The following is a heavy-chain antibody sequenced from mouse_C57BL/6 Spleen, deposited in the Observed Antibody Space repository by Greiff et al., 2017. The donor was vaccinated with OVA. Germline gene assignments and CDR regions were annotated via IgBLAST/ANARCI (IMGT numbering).Heavy chain of an antibody. CDR2: IYPGSGST. CDR3: ARKAYDYRGDYCDY. J-gene: IGHJ2*01. CDR1: GYTFTSYW. Sequence: QVQLQQPGAELVKPGASVKMSCKASGYTFTSYWITWVKQRPGQGLEWIGDIYPGSGSTNYNEKFKSKATLTVDTSSSTAYMQLSSLTAEDSAVYYCARKAYDYRGDYCDYWGQGTTLTVSS. V-gene: IGHV1-55*01. D-gene: IGHD2-4*01.